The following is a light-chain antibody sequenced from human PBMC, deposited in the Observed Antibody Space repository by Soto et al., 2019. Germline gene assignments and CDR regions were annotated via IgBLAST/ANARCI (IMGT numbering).Light chain of an antibody. Sequence: EIVMTQSPATLSVSPGERATLSCRASQSVSSNLAWYQQKTGQTPKPLIYVASTRATGIPARFSGSGSGTEFTLTISSLQSEDFAVYYCQQYNVWPLTFGGGTKVEFK. J-gene: IGKJ4*01. CDR2: VAS. CDR1: QSVSSN. CDR3: QQYNVWPLT. V-gene: IGKV3-15*01.